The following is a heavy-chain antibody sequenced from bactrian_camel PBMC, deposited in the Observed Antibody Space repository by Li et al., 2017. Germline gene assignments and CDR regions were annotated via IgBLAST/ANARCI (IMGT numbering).Heavy chain of an antibody. CDR1: GFTFSSYW. Sequence: HVQLVESGGGLVQPGGSLRLSCAASGFTFSSYWMYWVRQAPGKGLEWLCRIYSDGTATYYADSVKGRFTISRDNAKNTVYLQMNSLKSEDTALYYCATNGGKYWGQGTQVTVS. CDR2: IYSDGTAT. CDR3: ATNGGKY. V-gene: IGHV3S6*01. J-gene: IGHJ4*01.